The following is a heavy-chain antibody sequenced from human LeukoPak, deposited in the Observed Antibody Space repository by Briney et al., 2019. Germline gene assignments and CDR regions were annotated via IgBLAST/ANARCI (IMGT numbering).Heavy chain of an antibody. V-gene: IGHV3-53*05. CDR1: GFTVSSNY. CDR3: AKDVLGAPLDY. CDR2: IYSGGST. J-gene: IGHJ4*02. Sequence: PGGSLRLSCAASGFTVSSNYMSWVRQAPGKGLEWVSVIYSGGSTYYADSVKGRFTISRDNSKNTLYLQMNSLRAEDTAVYYCAKDVLGAPLDYWGQGTLVTVSS. D-gene: IGHD1-26*01.